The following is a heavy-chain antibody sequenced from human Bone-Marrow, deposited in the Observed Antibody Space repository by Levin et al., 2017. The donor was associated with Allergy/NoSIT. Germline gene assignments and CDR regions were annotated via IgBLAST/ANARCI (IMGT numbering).Heavy chain of an antibody. CDR2: ISWDGGGK. D-gene: IGHD2-21*02. Sequence: PGGSLRLSCAASGFTFDDYAMHWVRQAPGKGLEWVSLISWDGGGKYYADSVKGRFTISSDNSENSLYLQMSSLRPEDTALYYCAKDIATVVTAMRYYLDSWGQGTLVTVSS. CDR3: AKDIATVVTAMRYYLDS. J-gene: IGHJ4*02. CDR1: GFTFDDYA. V-gene: IGHV3-43D*04.